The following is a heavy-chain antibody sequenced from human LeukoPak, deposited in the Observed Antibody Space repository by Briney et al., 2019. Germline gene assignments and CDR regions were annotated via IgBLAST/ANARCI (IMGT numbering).Heavy chain of an antibody. CDR2: ISGSGDSK. CDR1: GFTFSSYS. D-gene: IGHD3-10*01. J-gene: IGHJ4*02. V-gene: IGHV3-23*01. Sequence: GGSLRLSCAASGFTFSSYSMNWVRQAPGKGLDWVSLISGSGDSKYYTDSVKGRFTISRDNSKNTLYLEMNSLRAEDTAVYYCAREYYYGSGSLDYWGQGTLVTVSS. CDR3: AREYYYGSGSLDY.